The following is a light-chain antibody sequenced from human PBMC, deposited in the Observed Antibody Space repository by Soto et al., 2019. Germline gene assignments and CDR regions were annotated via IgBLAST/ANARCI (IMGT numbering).Light chain of an antibody. Sequence: EIVLTQSPGTLSLSPGERATLSCRASHSVSSSYLAWYQQKPGQGPRLLIYGASSRATGIPDRFSGSGSGTDFTLTISRLEPEDFAVYYCQQYGGLPPYTFGQGTKLEIK. CDR1: HSVSSSY. CDR3: QQYGGLPPYT. J-gene: IGKJ2*01. V-gene: IGKV3-20*01. CDR2: GAS.